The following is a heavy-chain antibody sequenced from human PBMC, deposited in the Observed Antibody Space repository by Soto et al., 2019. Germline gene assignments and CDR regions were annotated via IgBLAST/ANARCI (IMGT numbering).Heavy chain of an antibody. CDR3: ARGLPYSSGWYVTYPIHFDY. V-gene: IGHV4-34*01. J-gene: IGHJ4*02. D-gene: IGHD6-19*01. CDR1: GGSFSGYY. Sequence: QVQLQQWGAGLLKPSETLSLTCAVYGGSFSGYYWSWIRQPPGKGLEWIGEINHSGSTNYNPSLKSRVTISVDTSKNQFSLKLSSVTAADTAVYYCARGLPYSSGWYVTYPIHFDYWGQGTLVTVSS. CDR2: INHSGST.